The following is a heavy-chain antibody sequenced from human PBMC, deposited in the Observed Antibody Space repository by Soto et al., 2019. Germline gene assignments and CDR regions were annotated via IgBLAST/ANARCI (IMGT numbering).Heavy chain of an antibody. D-gene: IGHD3-22*01. V-gene: IGHV1-69*13. Sequence: SVKVSCKASGGTFSSYAISWVRQAPGQGLEWMGGIIPIFGTANYAQKFQGRVTITADESTSTAYMELSSLRSEDTGIYYCTTDSYSTMVVVRFDYWGHGTPVTVSS. CDR3: TTDSYSTMVVVRFDY. CDR2: IIPIFGTA. J-gene: IGHJ4*01. CDR1: GGTFSSYA.